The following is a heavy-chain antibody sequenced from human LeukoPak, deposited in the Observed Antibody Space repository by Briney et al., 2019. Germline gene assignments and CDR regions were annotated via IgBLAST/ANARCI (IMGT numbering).Heavy chain of an antibody. CDR3: ARGVGSGSYYNY. V-gene: IGHV4-34*01. Sequence: SETLSLTCAVYGGSFSGNYWSWIRQPPGKGLEWIGEINPTGSTNYNPSLKSRVTISVDSSRNQFSLKLSSVTAADTAVYYCARGVGSGSYYNYWGQGTLVTVSS. D-gene: IGHD3-10*01. CDR2: INPTGST. CDR1: GGSFSGNY. J-gene: IGHJ4*02.